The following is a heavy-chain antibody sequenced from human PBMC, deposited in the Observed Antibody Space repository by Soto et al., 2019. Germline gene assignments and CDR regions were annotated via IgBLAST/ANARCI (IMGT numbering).Heavy chain of an antibody. CDR2: ISSSSSTI. D-gene: IGHD4-4*01. CDR3: IMQGDYSNNDYYGMDV. CDR1: GFTFSSYS. J-gene: IGHJ6*02. Sequence: GGSLRLSCAASGFTFSSYSMNWVRQAPGKGLEWVSYISSSSSTIYYADSVKGRFTISRDNAKNSLYLQMNSLRDEDTAVYYCIMQGDYSNNDYYGMDVWGQGTTVTVSS. V-gene: IGHV3-48*02.